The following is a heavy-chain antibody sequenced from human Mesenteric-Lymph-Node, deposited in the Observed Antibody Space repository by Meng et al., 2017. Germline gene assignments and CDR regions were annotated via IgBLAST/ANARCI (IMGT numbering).Heavy chain of an antibody. CDR3: ARVGDGSGGYEPFDY. Sequence: SETLSLTCTVSGYSISNGYYWGWIRQSPGKGLEWIGSIYPNGATFYNPSLKSRVITLIDTPKNQFSLKLNSVTAADTAVYYCARVGDGSGGYEPFDYWGHGKLV. J-gene: IGHJ4*01. V-gene: IGHV4-38-2*02. CDR2: IYPNGAT. CDR1: GYSISNGYY. D-gene: IGHD5-12*01.